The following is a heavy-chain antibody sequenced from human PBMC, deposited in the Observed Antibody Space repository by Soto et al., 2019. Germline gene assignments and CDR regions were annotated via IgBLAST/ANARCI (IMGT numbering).Heavy chain of an antibody. CDR3: AHSLIPNWGSRGAFDY. D-gene: IGHD7-27*01. Sequence: QITLKESGPTLVKPTQTLTLTCTFSGFSLSTSGVGVGWIRQPPGKALEWLALIYWDDDKRYSPSLKSRLIITKDTSKNQVVLTMTSMDPVDTATYYCAHSLIPNWGSRGAFDYWGQGTLVTVSS. J-gene: IGHJ4*02. CDR2: IYWDDDK. V-gene: IGHV2-5*02. CDR1: GFSLSTSGVG.